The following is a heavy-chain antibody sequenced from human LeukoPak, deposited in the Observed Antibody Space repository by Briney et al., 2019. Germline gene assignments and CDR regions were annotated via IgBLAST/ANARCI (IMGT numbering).Heavy chain of an antibody. J-gene: IGHJ4*02. Sequence: PGRSLRRSCAASGFTFSSYGMHWVRQAPGKGLEWVAVISYDGSNKYYADSVKGRFTISRDNSKNTLYLQMNSLRAEDTAVYYCAKVARWGYCSSTSCYLPYFDYWGQGTLVTVSS. CDR1: GFTFSSYG. CDR2: ISYDGSNK. V-gene: IGHV3-30*18. CDR3: AKVARWGYCSSTSCYLPYFDY. D-gene: IGHD2-2*01.